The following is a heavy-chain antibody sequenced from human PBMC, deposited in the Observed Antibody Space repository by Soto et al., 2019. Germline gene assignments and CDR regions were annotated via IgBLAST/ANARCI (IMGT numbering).Heavy chain of an antibody. CDR3: TRSARYCGSGSCYAGIDY. CDR1: GYTFNDYF. D-gene: IGHD2-15*01. V-gene: IGHV1-2*04. CDR2: INPNSGST. Sequence: QVQLVQSGAEVKEPGASVNVSCRASGYTFNDYFLHWVRQAPGQGLEWMGWINPNSGSTNLAQRFQGWVTMTRDASISTVYLVLNRLKSDDTAVYYCTRSARYCGSGSCYAGIDYWGQGTLVTVSS. J-gene: IGHJ4*02.